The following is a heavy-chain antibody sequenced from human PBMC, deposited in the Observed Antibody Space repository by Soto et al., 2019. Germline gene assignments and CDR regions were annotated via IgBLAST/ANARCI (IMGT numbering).Heavy chain of an antibody. Sequence: LRLSCAASGFTFSNYAMSWVRQAPGKGLEWVSTLSGSGGSTYYADSVKGRFTISRDNSKNTLYLQMNSLRAEDTAVYYCAKDTVPVATPWFDPWGQGTLVTVSS. J-gene: IGHJ5*02. CDR2: LSGSGGST. D-gene: IGHD2-2*01. V-gene: IGHV3-23*01. CDR1: GFTFSNYA. CDR3: AKDTVPVATPWFDP.